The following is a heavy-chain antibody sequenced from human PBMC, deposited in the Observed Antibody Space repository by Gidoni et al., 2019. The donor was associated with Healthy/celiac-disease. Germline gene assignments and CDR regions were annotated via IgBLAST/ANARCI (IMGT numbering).Heavy chain of an antibody. Sequence: QVQLEQSGAEVQKPGSSVTVSCKASGGTFSSYAISWVRQAPGQGLEWMGGIIPIFGTANYAQKFQGRVTITADESTSTAYMELSSLRSEDTAVYYCASSPQYSSSWYYFDYWGQGTLVTVSS. J-gene: IGHJ4*02. CDR1: GGTFSSYA. CDR3: ASSPQYSSSWYYFDY. D-gene: IGHD6-13*01. V-gene: IGHV1-69*01. CDR2: IIPIFGTA.